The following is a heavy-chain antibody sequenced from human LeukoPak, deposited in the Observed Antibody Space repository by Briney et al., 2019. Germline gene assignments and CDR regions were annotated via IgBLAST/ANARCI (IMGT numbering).Heavy chain of an antibody. J-gene: IGHJ1*01. CDR3: ARLGVAGDPSSAEYFQH. CDR1: GYTFTSYA. Sequence: ASVKVSCKASGYTFTSYAITWVRQAPGQGLDWMGWISLYNPKTNYAQKFQGRVTMTTDTSTSTAYMELMSLRSDDTAVYYCARLGVAGDPSSAEYFQHWGQGTLVIVPS. D-gene: IGHD6-19*01. CDR2: ISLYNPKT. V-gene: IGHV1-18*01.